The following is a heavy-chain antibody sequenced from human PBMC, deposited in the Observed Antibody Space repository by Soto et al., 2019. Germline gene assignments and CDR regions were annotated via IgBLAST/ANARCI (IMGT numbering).Heavy chain of an antibody. Sequence: GGSLRLSCAASGFIFSDYAMTWVRQAPGKGLEWVSGIGGGGSDTYYVDSVKGRFTISRDNSKNTLYLQMNSLRAEDTALYYCAKDAVPFNGQWDWFDSWGQGTLVTVSS. V-gene: IGHV3-23*01. J-gene: IGHJ5*01. CDR1: GFIFSDYA. D-gene: IGHD6-19*01. CDR3: AKDAVPFNGQWDWFDS. CDR2: IGGGGSDT.